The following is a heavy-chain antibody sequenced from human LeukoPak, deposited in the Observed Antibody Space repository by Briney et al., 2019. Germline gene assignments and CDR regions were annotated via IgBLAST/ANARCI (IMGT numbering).Heavy chain of an antibody. V-gene: IGHV3-23*01. CDR1: GFTFSSYA. CDR2: ISGSGGST. D-gene: IGHD3-9*01. Sequence: GGSLRLSCAASGFTFSSYAMSWVRQAPGKGLEWVSAISGSGGSTYYADSVKGRFTISRDNSKDTLYLQMNSLRAEDTAVYYCAKYAIFLPSRVGYYYYYMDVWGKGTTVTVSS. J-gene: IGHJ6*03. CDR3: AKYAIFLPSRVGYYYYYMDV.